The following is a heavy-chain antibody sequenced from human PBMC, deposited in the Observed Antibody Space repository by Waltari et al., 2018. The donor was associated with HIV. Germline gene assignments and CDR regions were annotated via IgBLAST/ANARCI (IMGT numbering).Heavy chain of an antibody. Sequence: EIQLVESGGALGHPGGYLTVSCEAFGFTFIKYWMHWVRQAPVKARRWLSRMDIDGNNADYADSVKGRFTISRDNAKNTLYLHMNNLRVEDTAIYYCARGFRSYGGNPLDWGQGTLVTVSS. V-gene: IGHV3-74*01. CDR1: GFTFIKYW. CDR3: ARGFRSYGGNPLD. J-gene: IGHJ4*02. CDR2: MDIDGNNA. D-gene: IGHD3-10*01.